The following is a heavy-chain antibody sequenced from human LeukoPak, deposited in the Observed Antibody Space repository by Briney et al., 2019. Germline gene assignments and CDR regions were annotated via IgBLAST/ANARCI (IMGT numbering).Heavy chain of an antibody. CDR1: GGSISSSSYY. CDR3: ARESIRSWFRESPFDY. J-gene: IGHJ4*02. D-gene: IGHD3-10*01. V-gene: IGHV4-39*07. Sequence: PSETLSLTCTVSGGSISSSSYYWRWIRQPPGKGLEWIGEINHSGSTNYNPSLKSRVTISVDTSKNQFSLKLSSVTAADTAVYYCARESIRSWFRESPFDYWGQGTLVTVSS. CDR2: INHSGST.